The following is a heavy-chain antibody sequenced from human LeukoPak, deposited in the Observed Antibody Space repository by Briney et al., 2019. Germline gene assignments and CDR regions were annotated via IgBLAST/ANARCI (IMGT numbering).Heavy chain of an antibody. CDR1: GGSISSYS. Sequence: PSETLSLTCSVSGGSISSYSWSCIWQPPGKGLEWIGYIYYSGSANYNPSLKSRVTMSVDTSEDQFSLRLSSVTAADTAVYYCARHNAYYDSGGYPNWYFDLWGRGTLVTVSS. J-gene: IGHJ2*01. V-gene: IGHV4-59*08. CDR2: IYYSGSA. D-gene: IGHD3-22*01. CDR3: ARHNAYYDSGGYPNWYFDL.